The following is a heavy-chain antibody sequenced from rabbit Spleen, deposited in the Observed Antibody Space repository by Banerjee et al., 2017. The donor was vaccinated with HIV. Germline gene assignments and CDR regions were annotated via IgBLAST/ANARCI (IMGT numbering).Heavy chain of an antibody. V-gene: IGHV1S45*01. Sequence: QQQLEESGGGLVKPGGTLTLTCKASGIDFSSYYYMCWVRQAPGKGLEWIACIYASSGSTYYASWAKGRFTISKTSPTMVTLQMTSLTAADTATYFCARSEGGSAWASILWGPGTLVTVS. CDR1: GIDFSSYYY. J-gene: IGHJ4*01. D-gene: IGHD6-1*01. CDR3: ARSEGGSAWASIL. CDR2: IYASSGST.